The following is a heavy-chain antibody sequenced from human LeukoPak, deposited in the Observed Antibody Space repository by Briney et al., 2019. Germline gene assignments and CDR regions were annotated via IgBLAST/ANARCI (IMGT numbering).Heavy chain of an antibody. CDR2: ISYDGSNK. J-gene: IGHJ6*04. D-gene: IGHD2-2*01. V-gene: IGHV3-30*18. CDR1: GFTFSSYG. CDR3: AKDTYCSSTSCYLAFVYYYYGMDV. Sequence: GGSLRLSRAASGFTFSSYGMHWVRQAPGKGLEWVAVISYDGSNKYYADSVKGRFTISRDNSKNTLYLQMNSLRAEDTAVYYCAKDTYCSSTSCYLAFVYYYYGMDVWGKGTTVTVSS.